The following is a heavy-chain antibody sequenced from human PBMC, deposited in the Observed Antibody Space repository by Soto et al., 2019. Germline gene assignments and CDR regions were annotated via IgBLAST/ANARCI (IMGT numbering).Heavy chain of an antibody. J-gene: IGHJ5*02. Sequence: WGTLSLTCAVYGGTFSGYDWSWIRQPPGKGLEWIGEINHSGSTKYNPSLKTLVTRSVDTSKNQFSLQLISVTAPDAAVYYGAKLNMLVYCSGGSCFLQGPWGQGTLVTVSS. CDR3: AKLNMLVYCSGGSCFLQGP. CDR2: INHSGST. V-gene: IGHV4-34*08. CDR1: GGTFSGYD. D-gene: IGHD2-15*01.